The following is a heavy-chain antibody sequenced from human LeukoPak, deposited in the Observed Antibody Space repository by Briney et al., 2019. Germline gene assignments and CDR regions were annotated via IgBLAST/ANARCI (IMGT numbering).Heavy chain of an antibody. D-gene: IGHD4-23*01. Sequence: GESLKISCKGSGYSFTNYWIGWVRQMPGKGLGCMGIIYPGDSDTRYSPSFQVQVTSSADKSISTAYLQWSSLKASDTAMYYCARHKDYGGNPVDYWGQGTLVTVSS. CDR1: GYSFTNYW. CDR2: IYPGDSDT. J-gene: IGHJ4*02. V-gene: IGHV5-51*01. CDR3: ARHKDYGGNPVDY.